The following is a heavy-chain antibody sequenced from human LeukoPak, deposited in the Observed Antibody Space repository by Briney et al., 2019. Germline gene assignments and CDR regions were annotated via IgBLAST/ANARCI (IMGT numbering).Heavy chain of an antibody. CDR3: ARDRIAMVRGLNNWFDP. J-gene: IGHJ5*02. CDR1: GYTFTSYG. V-gene: IGHV1-2*02. Sequence: ASVKVSCKASGYTFTSYGISWVRQAPGQGLEWMGWINPNSGGTNYAQKFQGRVTMTRDTSISTAYMELSRLRSDDTAVYYCARDRIAMVRGLNNWFDPWGQGTLVTVSS. D-gene: IGHD3-10*01. CDR2: INPNSGGT.